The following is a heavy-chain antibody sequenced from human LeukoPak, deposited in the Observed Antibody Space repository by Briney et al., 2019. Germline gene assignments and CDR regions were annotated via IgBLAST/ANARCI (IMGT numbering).Heavy chain of an antibody. Sequence: KSGGSLRLSCAASGFTFSSYAMRWVRQAPGKGLEWIGTISYSGNTDYNPSLRSRVTISVDTSNNQFSLRLGSVTAADTAVYHCARHCCSGPAKRVFDIWGQGTMVTVSS. V-gene: IGHV4-39*01. D-gene: IGHD2-15*01. CDR3: ARHCCSGPAKRVFDI. J-gene: IGHJ3*02. CDR1: GFTFSSYA. CDR2: ISYSGNT.